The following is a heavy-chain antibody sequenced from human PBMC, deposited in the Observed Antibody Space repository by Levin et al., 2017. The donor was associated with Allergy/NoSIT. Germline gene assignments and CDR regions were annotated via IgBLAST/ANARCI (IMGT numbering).Heavy chain of an antibody. J-gene: IGHJ4*02. CDR1: GYTFTAYH. CDR2: INPNSGDT. D-gene: IGHD7-27*01. CDR3: ARGVWGGAFDY. Sequence: GASVKVSCKASGYTFTAYHLHWIRQAPGQGPEYMGRINPNSGDTFYPQRFQGRVTVTWERSISTAYMELTRLTSDDTAVYYCARGVWGGAFDYWGQGSLVTVSS. V-gene: IGHV1-2*06.